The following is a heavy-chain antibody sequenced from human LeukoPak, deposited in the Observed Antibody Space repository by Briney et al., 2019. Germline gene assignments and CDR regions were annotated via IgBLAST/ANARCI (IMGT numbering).Heavy chain of an antibody. CDR1: GFTVSSNY. J-gene: IGHJ4*02. CDR2: IYSGGST. CDR3: VKDILSGYYGDY. V-gene: IGHV3-53*01. D-gene: IGHD3-22*01. Sequence: GGSLRLSCAASGFTVSSNYMSWVRQAPGKGLEWVSVIYSGGSTYYADSVKGRFTISRDNSKNTLYLQMNSLRAEDTAVYYCVKDILSGYYGDYWGQGTLVTVSS.